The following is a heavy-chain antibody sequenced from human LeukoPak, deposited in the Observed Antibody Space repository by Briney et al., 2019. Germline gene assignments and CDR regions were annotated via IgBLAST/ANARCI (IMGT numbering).Heavy chain of an antibody. V-gene: IGHV1-69*04. CDR1: GGTFNSYA. J-gene: IGHJ4*02. CDR3: ARDEGYGDPSDY. Sequence: GASVKVSCKASGGTFNSYAISWVRQAPGQGLEWMGRIIPILGIANYAQKFQGRVTITADKSTSTAYMELSSLRSEDTAVYYCARDEGYGDPSDYWGQGTLVTVSS. D-gene: IGHD4-17*01. CDR2: IIPILGIA.